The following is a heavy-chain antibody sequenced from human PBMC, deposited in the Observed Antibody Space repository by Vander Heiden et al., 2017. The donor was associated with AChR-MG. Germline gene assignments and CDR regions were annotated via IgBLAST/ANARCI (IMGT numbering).Heavy chain of an antibody. J-gene: IGHJ4*02. CDR2: IYHSGST. V-gene: IGHV4-30-2*01. CDR3: ARTRKGGHLDY. CDR1: GGSISRGGYS. Sequence: QLQLQESDSGLVKPSQTLSLPCAVPGGSISRGGYSWSWIRQPPGKGLEWIGYIYHSGSTYYNPSRKSRVTISVDRSKNQFSLKLSSVTAADTAVYYCARTRKGGHLDYWGQGTLVTVSS. D-gene: IGHD2-15*01.